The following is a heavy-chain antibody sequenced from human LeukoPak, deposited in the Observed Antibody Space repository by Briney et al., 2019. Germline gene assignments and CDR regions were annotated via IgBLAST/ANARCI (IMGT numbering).Heavy chain of an antibody. V-gene: IGHV3-23*01. Sequence: AGSLRLSCAAAGFSFSSYALNWGRQPPGKGLGWVSGISGGGGGTDYADSAKGRFTISRDNAKSTLYLQMNSLRAEDTAVYYCARDYYLRAFDIWGQGTMVTVSS. J-gene: IGHJ3*02. CDR2: ISGGGGGT. CDR3: ARDYYLRAFDI. D-gene: IGHD1-26*01. CDR1: GFSFSSYA.